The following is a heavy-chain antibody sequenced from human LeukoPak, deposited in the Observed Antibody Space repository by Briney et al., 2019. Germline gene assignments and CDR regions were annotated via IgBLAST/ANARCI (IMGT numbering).Heavy chain of an antibody. J-gene: IGHJ3*02. V-gene: IGHV4-31*03. CDR3: ARGAALAYCCGDFYFDAFDI. Sequence: PSETLSLTCTVSGGSISSGGYYWSWIRQHPGKGLEWIGYIYYSGSTYYNPSLKSRVTISVDTSKNQFSLKLSSVTAADTAVYYCARGAALAYCCGDFYFDAFDIWGQGTMVTVSS. CDR2: IYYSGST. D-gene: IGHD2-21*02. CDR1: GGSISSGGYY.